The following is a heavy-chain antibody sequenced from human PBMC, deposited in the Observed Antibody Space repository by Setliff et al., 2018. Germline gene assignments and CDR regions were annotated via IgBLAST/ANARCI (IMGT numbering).Heavy chain of an antibody. CDR3: AGGGGWIQLFDY. Sequence: SETLSLTCTVSGGSISTKDYYWGWIRQPPGKGLEWIGNIYYSGGTYYSPSLKSRVTISVDTSENQFSLKLNSVTAADTAVYYCAGGGGWIQLFDYWGLGTQVTVSS. V-gene: IGHV4-39*01. D-gene: IGHD5-18*01. J-gene: IGHJ4*02. CDR1: GGSISTKDYY. CDR2: IYYSGGT.